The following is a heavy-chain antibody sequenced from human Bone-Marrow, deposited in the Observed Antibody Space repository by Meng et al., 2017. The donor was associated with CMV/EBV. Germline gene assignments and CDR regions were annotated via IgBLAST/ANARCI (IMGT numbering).Heavy chain of an antibody. J-gene: IGHJ4*01. D-gene: IGHD3-22*01. V-gene: IGHV4-39*01. CDR1: GGSISSSSYS. CDR2: IYYSGST. Sequence: SETLSLTCTVSGGSISSSSYSWGWIRQPPGKGLEWIGSIYYSGSTYYNPYLKSRVTISVDTSKNQFSLKLSSVTAADTAVYYCARSNFTYYYDSSGYYLFDYWGHGTLVTVSS. CDR3: ARSNFTYYYDSSGYYLFDY.